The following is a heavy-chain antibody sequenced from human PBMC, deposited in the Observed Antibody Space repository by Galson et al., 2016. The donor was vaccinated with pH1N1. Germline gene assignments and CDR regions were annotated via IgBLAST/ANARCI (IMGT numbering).Heavy chain of an antibody. J-gene: IGHJ4*02. D-gene: IGHD2-21*01. V-gene: IGHV3-48*03. CDR3: VRERAHCGGGFCYKPLDY. CDR2: IGSGGSNI. Sequence: SLRLSCAASGFRFSDFEMNWARQAPGKRLEWISYIGSGGSNIYYADSVKGRFAISRDNARNSLSLQMNNLRAEDTAVYYCVRERAHCGGGFCYKPLDYWGQGTLVTVSS. CDR1: GFRFSDFE.